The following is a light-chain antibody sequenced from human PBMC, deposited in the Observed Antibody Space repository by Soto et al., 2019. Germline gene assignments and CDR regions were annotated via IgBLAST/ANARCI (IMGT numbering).Light chain of an antibody. CDR3: LSFDSSLSVV. Sequence: QSALTQPASVSGSPGQSITISCTGSSSNIGAGYDVHWYQQLPGRAPKHLIYGNTNRPSGVPDRFSGSKSGTSASLAITGLQAEDEADYYCLSFDSSLSVVFGGGTKLTVL. CDR1: SSNIGAGYD. CDR2: GNT. V-gene: IGLV1-40*01. J-gene: IGLJ2*01.